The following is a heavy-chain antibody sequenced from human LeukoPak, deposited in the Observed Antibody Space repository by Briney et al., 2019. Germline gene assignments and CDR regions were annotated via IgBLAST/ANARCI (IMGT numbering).Heavy chain of an antibody. CDR3: AKDPGFGEFLSNLPKFDP. J-gene: IGHJ5*02. V-gene: IGHV3-30*18. CDR1: GFTFSSYG. Sequence: PGGSLRLSCAASGFTFSSYGMHWVRQAPGKGLEWVVVISYDGSNKYYADSVKGRFTISRDNSKNTLYLQMNSLRAEDTAVYYCAKDPGFGEFLSNLPKFDPWGQGTLVTVSS. CDR2: ISYDGSNK. D-gene: IGHD3-10*01.